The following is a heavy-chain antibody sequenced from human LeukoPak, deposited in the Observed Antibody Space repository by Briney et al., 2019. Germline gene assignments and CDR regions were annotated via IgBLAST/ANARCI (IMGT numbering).Heavy chain of an antibody. Sequence: SETLSLTCGVYGDSFSGYYWSWIRPPPGMGLEWIAEISHSGSTNYNPSLRSRVTISVDTSKNQFSLKLSSVTAADTAVYYCARIHCTSTSCSHRGIDYWGQGTLVTVSS. CDR3: ARIHCTSTSCSHRGIDY. CDR2: ISHSGST. J-gene: IGHJ4*02. CDR1: GDSFSGYY. D-gene: IGHD2-2*01. V-gene: IGHV4-34*01.